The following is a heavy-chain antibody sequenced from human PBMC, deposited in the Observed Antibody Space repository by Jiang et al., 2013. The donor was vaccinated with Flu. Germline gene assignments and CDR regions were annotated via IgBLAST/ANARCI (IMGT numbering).Heavy chain of an antibody. Sequence: VQLVESGPGLVKPSETLSLTCTVSGGSVSSGSYYWSWIRQPPGKGLEWIGYIYYSGSTNYNPSLKSRVTISVDTSKNQFSLKLSSVTAADTAVYYCARHNTFQGYYYDSSGYYLVALYIW. D-gene: IGHD3-22*01. J-gene: IGHJ3*02. CDR3: ARHNTFQGYYYDSSGYYLVALYI. CDR2: IYYSGST. CDR1: GGSVSSGSYY. V-gene: IGHV4-61*01.